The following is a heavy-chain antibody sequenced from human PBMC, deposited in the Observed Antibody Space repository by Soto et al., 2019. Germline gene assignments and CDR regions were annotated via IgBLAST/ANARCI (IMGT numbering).Heavy chain of an antibody. V-gene: IGHV1-18*01. CDR3: AREGIDYDFWSGYPTFYMDV. J-gene: IGHJ6*03. CDR2: ISAYNGNT. D-gene: IGHD3-3*01. CDR1: CYTFTSYG. Sequence: ASVQVSCKASCYTFTSYGIIWVRQAPGQGLEWMGWISAYNGNTNYAQKLQGRVTMTTDTSTSTAYMELRSLRSDDTAVYYCAREGIDYDFWSGYPTFYMDVWGKGTTVTVSS.